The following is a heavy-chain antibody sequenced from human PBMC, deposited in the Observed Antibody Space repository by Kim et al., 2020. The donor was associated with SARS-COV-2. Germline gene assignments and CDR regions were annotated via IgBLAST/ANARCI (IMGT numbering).Heavy chain of an antibody. CDR2: K. V-gene: IGHV3-7*01. CDR3: ARGGGSLRQPEV. Sequence: KTYVDSVKGRFTISRDNATTSLYLQINSLRAEDTAVYYWARGGGSLRQPEVWGQGTLVTVSS. J-gene: IGHJ4*02. D-gene: IGHD1-26*01.